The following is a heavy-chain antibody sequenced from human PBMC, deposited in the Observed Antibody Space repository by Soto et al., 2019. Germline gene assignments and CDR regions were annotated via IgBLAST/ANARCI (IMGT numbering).Heavy chain of an antibody. D-gene: IGHD1-26*01. J-gene: IGHJ6*02. CDR2: IYYSGST. Sequence: TMCLRCTVSGGSIGSGGYYWSWIRKHPGKGLEWIGYIYYSGSTYYNLSLKSRVTISVDTSKNQFSLKLSSVTAADTAVYYCARDLDSGSEYYYYGIDVWGQGPTLTVSS. CDR1: GGSIGSGGYY. V-gene: IGHV4-31*03. CDR3: ARDLDSGSEYYYYGIDV.